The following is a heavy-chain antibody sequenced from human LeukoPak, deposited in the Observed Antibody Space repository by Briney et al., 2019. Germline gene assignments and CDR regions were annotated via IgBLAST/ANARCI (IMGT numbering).Heavy chain of an antibody. CDR2: IKQDGTQS. V-gene: IGHV3-7*02. J-gene: IGHJ2*01. Sequence: GGSLRLSCVASGFTFSSYWMSWVRQAPGKGLEWVANIKQDGTQSIYVDSVKGRFTISRDNAKNSLYLQMNSLRAEDTAVYYCATTQGYCSSTSCYNWYFDLWGRGTLVTVSS. CDR3: ATTQGYCSSTSCYNWYFDL. CDR1: GFTFSSYW. D-gene: IGHD2-2*02.